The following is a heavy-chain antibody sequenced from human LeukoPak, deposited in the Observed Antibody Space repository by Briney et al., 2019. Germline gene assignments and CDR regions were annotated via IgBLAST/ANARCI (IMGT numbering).Heavy chain of an antibody. CDR1: GYTFTGYY. V-gene: IGHV1-2*02. CDR3: ARDRNSGSSLDI. CDR2: IYPYSGDT. Sequence: ASVKVSCKASGYTFTGYYIHWVRQAPGQGLEWMGWIYPYSGDTNYAQDFQGRVTMTRDTSISTAYMELSSLKSDDTAVYYCARDRNSGSSLDIWGQGTMLTVSS. J-gene: IGHJ3*02. D-gene: IGHD6-6*01.